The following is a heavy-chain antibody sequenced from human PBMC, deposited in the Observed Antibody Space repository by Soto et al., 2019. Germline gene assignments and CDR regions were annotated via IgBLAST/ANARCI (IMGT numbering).Heavy chain of an antibody. CDR3: ARVNSGRNWFDP. J-gene: IGHJ5*02. CDR2: IYFSGST. Sequence: SETLSLTGTVSGDSVSSARFYWIWIRQAPGKGLEWNGFIYFSGSTNYNPSLKSRVTMSLDTSKSQFSLKLRSVTPADTAVYFCARVNSGRNWFDPWGQGTLVTVSS. CDR1: GDSVSSARFY. V-gene: IGHV4-61*01. D-gene: IGHD6-19*01.